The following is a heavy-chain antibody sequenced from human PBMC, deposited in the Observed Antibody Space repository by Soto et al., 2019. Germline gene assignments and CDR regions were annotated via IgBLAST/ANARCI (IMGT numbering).Heavy chain of an antibody. CDR3: ARVPDV. J-gene: IGHJ6*02. CDR1: GGSISSGGYS. Sequence: QLQLQESGSGLVKPSQTLSLTCAVSGGSISSGGYSWGWIRQPPGKGLEWIGYIYHSGSTYYNPTHKSGVTISVDRSKNQLSLKVSSVTAADTAVYYCARVPDVWGQETTVTVSS. V-gene: IGHV4-30-2*01. CDR2: IYHSGST.